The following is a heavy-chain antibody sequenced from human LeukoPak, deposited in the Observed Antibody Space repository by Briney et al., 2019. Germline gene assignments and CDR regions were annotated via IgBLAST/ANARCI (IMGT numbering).Heavy chain of an antibody. J-gene: IGHJ6*03. Sequence: PSETLSLTCTVSGGSLTLYYWTWIRQPAGKGLEWIGRIYTSGSTNYNPSLKSRVNMSVDTSKNQFSLKLSSVTAADTAVYYCARDLGHSSSWYRGYYYYYMDVWGKGTTVTVSS. D-gene: IGHD6-13*01. CDR3: ARDLGHSSSWYRGYYYYYMDV. V-gene: IGHV4-4*07. CDR1: GGSLTLYY. CDR2: IYTSGST.